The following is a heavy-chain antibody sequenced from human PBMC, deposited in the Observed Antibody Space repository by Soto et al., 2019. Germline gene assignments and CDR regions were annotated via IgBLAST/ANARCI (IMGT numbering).Heavy chain of an antibody. J-gene: IGHJ4*02. Sequence: GGSLRLSCAASGFTFSSYSMNWVRQAPGKGLEWVSSISSSSSYIYYADSVKGLFTISRDNAKNSLYLQMNSLRAEDTAVYYCARDHRDSSGYYHYYFDYWGQGTLVTVSS. CDR1: GFTFSSYS. CDR2: ISSSSSYI. D-gene: IGHD3-22*01. V-gene: IGHV3-21*01. CDR3: ARDHRDSSGYYHYYFDY.